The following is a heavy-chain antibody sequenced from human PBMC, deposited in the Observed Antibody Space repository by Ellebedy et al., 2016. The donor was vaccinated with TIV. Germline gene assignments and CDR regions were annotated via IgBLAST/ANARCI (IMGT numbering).Heavy chain of an antibody. D-gene: IGHD3-3*01. CDR2: VIPILGIA. CDR3: ATDGIRFLEWVNKYGLDV. CDR1: GYTFTSYY. V-gene: IGHV1-69*04. Sequence: AASVQVSCKASGYTFTSYYMHWARHAPRHGLEWMGRVIPILGIANYAQDFQGRVTITADRSTSTVFMVLSSLTSEDTAVYYCATDGIRFLEWVNKYGLDVWGQGTTVTVSS. J-gene: IGHJ6*02.